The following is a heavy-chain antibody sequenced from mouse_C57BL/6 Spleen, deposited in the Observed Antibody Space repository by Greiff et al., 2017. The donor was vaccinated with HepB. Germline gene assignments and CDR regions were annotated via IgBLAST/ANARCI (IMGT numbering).Heavy chain of an antibody. CDR2: IHPNSGST. Sequence: QVQLQQPGAELVKPGASVKLSCKASGYTFTSYWMHWVKQRPGQGLEWIGMIHPNSGSTNYNEKFKSKATLTVDKSSSTAYMQLSSLTSEDSAVYYCARPLYYYGSSYGAMDYWGQGTSVTVSS. V-gene: IGHV1-64*01. CDR3: ARPLYYYGSSYGAMDY. CDR1: GYTFTSYW. D-gene: IGHD1-1*01. J-gene: IGHJ4*01.